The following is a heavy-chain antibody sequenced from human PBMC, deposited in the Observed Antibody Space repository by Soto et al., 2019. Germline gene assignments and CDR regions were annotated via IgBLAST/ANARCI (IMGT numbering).Heavy chain of an antibody. V-gene: IGHV3-33*01. D-gene: IGHD2-15*01. CDR3: ASNLFVVSGYCSGGSCYYYYYGMDV. CDR2: IWYDGSNK. Sequence: PGGSLRLSCAASGFTFSSYVMHWVRQAPGKGLEWVAVIWYDGSNKYYADSVKGRFTISRDNSKNTLYLQMNSLRAEDTAVYYCASNLFVVSGYCSGGSCYYYYYGMDVWGQGTTVTVSS. J-gene: IGHJ6*02. CDR1: GFTFSSYV.